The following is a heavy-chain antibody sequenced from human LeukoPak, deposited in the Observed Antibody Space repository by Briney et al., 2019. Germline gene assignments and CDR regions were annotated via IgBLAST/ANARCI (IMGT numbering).Heavy chain of an antibody. J-gene: IGHJ4*02. V-gene: IGHV3-21*01. CDR2: ITTSSSDV. D-gene: IGHD1-20*01. CDR1: GFTFSSHF. CDR3: ARALTGIPYYFDY. Sequence: KPGGSLRLSCAASGFTFSSHFMNWVRQAPGKGLEWVSSITTSSSDVYYADAVRGRFTISRDNAKNPLFLQMNGLRAEDTAVYYCARALTGIPYYFDYWGQGSLVTVSS.